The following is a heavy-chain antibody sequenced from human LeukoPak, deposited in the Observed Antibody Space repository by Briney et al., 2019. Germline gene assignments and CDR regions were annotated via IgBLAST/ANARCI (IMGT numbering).Heavy chain of an antibody. D-gene: IGHD3-3*01. CDR2: TRNKAKSYKT. V-gene: IGHV3-72*01. Sequence: GGPLSLPCAPSGLLFSKHYILCLPQTPGKAREGVGRTRNKAKSYKTEDAASVKGRFTISRDDSKKSLFLHMNSLKTEDTAVYYCARESSIFQVVARSYMDVWGKGTTVTVSS. CDR3: ARESSIFQVVARSYMDV. CDR1: GLLFSKHY. J-gene: IGHJ6*03.